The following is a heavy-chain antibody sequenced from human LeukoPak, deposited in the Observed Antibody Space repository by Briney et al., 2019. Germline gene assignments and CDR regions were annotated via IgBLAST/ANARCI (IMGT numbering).Heavy chain of an antibody. CDR3: ARDFASSSWYLYNWFDP. J-gene: IGHJ5*02. CDR1: GYTFTGYY. CDR2: INPNSGGT. D-gene: IGHD6-13*01. Sequence: ASVTVSCKASGYTFTGYYMHWVRQAPGQGLEWMGWINPNSGGTNYAQKFQGRVTMTRDTSISTAYMELSRLRSDDTAVYYCARDFASSSWYLYNWFDPWGQGTLVTVSS. V-gene: IGHV1-2*02.